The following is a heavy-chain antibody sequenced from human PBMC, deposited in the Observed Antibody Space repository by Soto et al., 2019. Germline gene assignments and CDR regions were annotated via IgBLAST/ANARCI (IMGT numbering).Heavy chain of an antibody. J-gene: IGHJ6*02. CDR2: IYHSGST. V-gene: IGHV4-4*02. D-gene: IGHD6-13*01. CDR1: GGSISSSNW. CDR3: ARGEQQLVLYYYYGMDV. Sequence: SETLSLTCAVSGGSISSSNWWSWVRQPPGKGLEWIREIYHSGSTNYNPSLKSRVTISVDKSKNQFSLKLSSVTAADTAVYYCARGEQQLVLYYYYGMDVWGQGTTVTVSS.